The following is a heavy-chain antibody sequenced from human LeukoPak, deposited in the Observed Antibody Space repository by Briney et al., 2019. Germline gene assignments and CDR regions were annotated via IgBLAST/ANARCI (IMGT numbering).Heavy chain of an antibody. CDR3: ARDRPVYGSGSYISFDY. Sequence: GGSLRLSCAASGFTFSSYAMSWVRQAPGKGLEWVSAISGSGGSTYYADSVKGRFTISRDNSKNSLYLQMNSLRAEDTAVYYCARDRPVYGSGSYISFDYWGQGTLVTVSS. D-gene: IGHD3-10*01. CDR1: GFTFSSYA. CDR2: ISGSGGST. J-gene: IGHJ4*02. V-gene: IGHV3-23*01.